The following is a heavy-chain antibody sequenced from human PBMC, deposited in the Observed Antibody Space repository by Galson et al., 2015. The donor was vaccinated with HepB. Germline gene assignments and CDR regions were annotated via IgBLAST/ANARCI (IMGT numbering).Heavy chain of an antibody. D-gene: IGHD4-23*01. CDR1: GGSISSYY. J-gene: IGHJ4*02. V-gene: IGHV4-59*08. CDR3: ARHPYGGNGAVDY. Sequence: SETLSLTCTASGGSISSYYWSWIRQPPGKGLEWIGYIYYSGSTNYNPSLKSRVTISVDTSKNQFSLKLSSVTAADTAVYYCARHPYGGNGAVDYWGQGTLVTVSS. CDR2: IYYSGST.